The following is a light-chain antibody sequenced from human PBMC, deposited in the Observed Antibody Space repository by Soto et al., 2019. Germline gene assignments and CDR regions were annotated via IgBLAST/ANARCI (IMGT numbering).Light chain of an antibody. CDR2: GAS. J-gene: IGKJ1*01. V-gene: IGKV3-15*01. Sequence: EIVMTQSPATLSVSPGESATLSCRASQSVSSNLGWFQQKPGQAPRLLIYGASTRATGIPDRFSGSGSGTDFTLTISRLEPEDLAVYYCQQYGNSPRTFGQGTKVDIK. CDR1: QSVSSN. CDR3: QQYGNSPRT.